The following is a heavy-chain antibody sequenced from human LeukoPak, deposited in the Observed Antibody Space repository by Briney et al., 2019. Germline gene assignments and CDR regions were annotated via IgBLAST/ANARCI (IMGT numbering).Heavy chain of an antibody. V-gene: IGHV3-23*01. CDR3: ARDNSEFDY. Sequence: PGGSLRLSCAASGFTFSSYAMTWVRQAPGKGLEWVSAISGSGGSTFYADSVKGRFTISRDNSKNTLYLQMNSLRAEDTAVYYCARDNSEFDYWGQGTLVTVSS. D-gene: IGHD5-18*01. CDR2: ISGSGGST. J-gene: IGHJ4*02. CDR1: GFTFSSYA.